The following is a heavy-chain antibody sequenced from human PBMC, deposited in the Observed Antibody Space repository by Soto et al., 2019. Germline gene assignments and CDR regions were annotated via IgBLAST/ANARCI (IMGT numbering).Heavy chain of an antibody. J-gene: IGHJ4*02. D-gene: IGHD3-3*01. Sequence: GGSLRLSCAASGFTFSSYGMHWVRQAPGKGLEWVAVISYDGSNKYYADSVKGRFTISRDNSKNTLYLQMNSLRAEDTAVYYCAKDISEDFGVVSTHWGQGTLVTVSS. CDR1: GFTFSSYG. CDR3: AKDISEDFGVVSTH. V-gene: IGHV3-30*18. CDR2: ISYDGSNK.